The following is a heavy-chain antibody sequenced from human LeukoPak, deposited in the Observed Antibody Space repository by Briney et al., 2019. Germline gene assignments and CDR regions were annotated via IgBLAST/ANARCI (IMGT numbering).Heavy chain of an antibody. D-gene: IGHD3-10*01. CDR1: GGTFNNYA. V-gene: IGHV1-69*13. Sequence: ASVKVSCKASGGTFNNYAISWVRQAPGQGLEWMGGIIPMFRTANYAQKFQGRVTITADESTSTAYMELSSLRSEDTAVYYCARRLMVRGVHDAFDIWGQGTMVTVSS. CDR3: ARRLMVRGVHDAFDI. CDR2: IIPMFRTA. J-gene: IGHJ3*02.